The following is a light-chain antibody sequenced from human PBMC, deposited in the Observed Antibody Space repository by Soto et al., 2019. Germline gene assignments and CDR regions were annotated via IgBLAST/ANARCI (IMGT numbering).Light chain of an antibody. CDR3: CSFAGSGTQSV. CDR1: SSNIGSYNL. Sequence: QSALTQPASVSGSLGQSITISCIGTSSNIGSYNLVSWYQHQPGKAPKIMIFEGSKRPSGVSNRFSGSRSGNTASLTISGLQAEDEADYYCCSFAGSGTQSVFGTGTKLTVL. J-gene: IGLJ1*01. CDR2: EGS. V-gene: IGLV2-23*01.